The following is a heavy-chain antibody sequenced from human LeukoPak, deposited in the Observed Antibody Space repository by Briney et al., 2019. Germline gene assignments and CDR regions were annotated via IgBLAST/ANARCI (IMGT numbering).Heavy chain of an antibody. CDR3: ARALVVPAASDY. CDR2: INHSGST. V-gene: IGHV4-34*01. D-gene: IGHD2-2*01. CDR1: GGSITSYY. J-gene: IGHJ4*02. Sequence: KTSETLSLTCTVSGGSITSYYWSWLRQPPGKGLEWIGEINHSGSTNYNPSLKSRVTISVDTSKNQFSLKLSSVTAADTAVYYCARALVVPAASDYWGQGTLVTVSS.